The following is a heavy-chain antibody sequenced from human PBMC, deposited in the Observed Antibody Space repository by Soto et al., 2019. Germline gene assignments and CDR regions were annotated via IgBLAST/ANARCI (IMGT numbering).Heavy chain of an antibody. CDR1: GYTFTNYS. CDR2: INPNGGST. CDR3: ARNLASGYY. D-gene: IGHD6-13*01. V-gene: IGHV1-46*01. Sequence: QVQLVQSGAEVKKPGASVKVSCKASGYTFTNYSIHWVRQAPGQGLEWMGIINPNGGSTNYAQEFQGRVTVTRDTSTSTVYMELSSLRSEDTAIYYCARNLASGYYWGQGTLVTVSS. J-gene: IGHJ4*02.